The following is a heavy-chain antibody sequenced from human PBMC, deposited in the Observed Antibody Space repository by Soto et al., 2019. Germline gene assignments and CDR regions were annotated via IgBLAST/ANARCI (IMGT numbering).Heavy chain of an antibody. CDR1: GAPMRSESYH. D-gene: IGHD5-12*01. CDR3: ADLRGFPGYPGK. J-gene: IGHJ4*02. V-gene: IGHV4-31*11. CDR2: ICCSGLT. Sequence: SMSLTCAVCGAPMRSESYHGSWIRQHPGKGPEGIGYICCSGLTDYNPSLKSRLTISVEKSTNELYLKMGSVPAAATAVYFCADLRGFPGYPGKWGRRTLVTVAS.